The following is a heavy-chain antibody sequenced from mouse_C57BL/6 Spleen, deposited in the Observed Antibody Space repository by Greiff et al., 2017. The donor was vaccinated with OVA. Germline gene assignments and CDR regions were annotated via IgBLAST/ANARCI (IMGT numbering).Heavy chain of an antibody. CDR2: ISDGGSYT. CDR3: AREELLLRRSWGYFDV. J-gene: IGHJ1*03. CDR1: GFTFSSYA. V-gene: IGHV5-4*01. D-gene: IGHD1-1*01. Sequence: QLVESGGGLVKPGGSLKLSCAASGFTFSSYAMSWVRQTPEKRLEWVATISDGGSYTYYPDNVKGRFTISRDNAKNNLYLQMSHLKSEDTAMYYCAREELLLRRSWGYFDVWGTGTTVTVSS.